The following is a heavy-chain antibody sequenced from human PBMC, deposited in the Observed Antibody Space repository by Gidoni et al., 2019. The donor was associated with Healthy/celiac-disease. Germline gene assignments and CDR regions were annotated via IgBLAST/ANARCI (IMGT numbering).Heavy chain of an antibody. Sequence: EVQLLASAGGLVQPGGSLILSCPSSGFTFRIYAMSWGRQAPGKGLAGVSAISGSGGSTYYADSVKGRFTISRDNSKNTLYLQMNSLRAEDTAVYYCAKEVVPAAASYYYGMDVWGQGTTVTVSS. CDR3: AKEVVPAAASYYYGMDV. V-gene: IGHV3-23*01. J-gene: IGHJ6*02. CDR2: ISGSGGST. D-gene: IGHD2-2*01. CDR1: GFTFRIYA.